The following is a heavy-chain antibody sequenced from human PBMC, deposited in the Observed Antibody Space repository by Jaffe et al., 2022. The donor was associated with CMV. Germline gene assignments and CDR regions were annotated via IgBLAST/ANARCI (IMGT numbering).Heavy chain of an antibody. CDR2: IYYSGST. V-gene: IGHV4-61*01. D-gene: IGHD2-2*01. J-gene: IGHJ6*02. Sequence: QVQLQESGPGLVKPSETLSLTCTVSGGSVSSGSYYWSWIRQPPGKGLEWIGYIYYSGSTNYNPSLKSRVTISVDTSKNQFSLKLSSVTAADTAVYYCARAPYCSSTSCYGGGYYYGMDVWGQGTTVTVSS. CDR3: ARAPYCSSTSCYGGGYYYGMDV. CDR1: GGSVSSGSYY.